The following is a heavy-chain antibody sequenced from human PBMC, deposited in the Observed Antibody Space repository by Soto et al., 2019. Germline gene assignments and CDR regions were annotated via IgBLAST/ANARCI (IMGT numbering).Heavy chain of an antibody. V-gene: IGHV1-58*01. D-gene: IGHD3-10*01. CDR2: IVVGSGNT. CDR1: GFTFTSSA. J-gene: IGHJ5*02. Sequence: SVKVSCKASGFTFTSSAVQWVRQARGQRLEWIGWIVVGSGNTNYAQKFQERVTITRDMSTSTAYMELSSLRSEDTAVYYCAARGGGGNWFDPWGQGTLVTVSS. CDR3: AARGGGGNWFDP.